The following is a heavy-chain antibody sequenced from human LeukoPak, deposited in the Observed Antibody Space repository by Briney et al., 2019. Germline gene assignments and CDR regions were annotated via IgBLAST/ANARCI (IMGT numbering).Heavy chain of an antibody. CDR1: GYTFTSYG. Sequence: ASVKVSCKASGYTFTSYGISWVRQAPGQGLEWMGWISAYNGNTNYAQKLQGRVTMTTDTSTSTAYMELRSLRSDDTAVYYCASSSSGYYYYYMDVWGKGTMVTVSS. CDR3: ASSSSGYYYYYMDV. D-gene: IGHD6-6*01. CDR2: ISAYNGNT. V-gene: IGHV1-18*01. J-gene: IGHJ6*03.